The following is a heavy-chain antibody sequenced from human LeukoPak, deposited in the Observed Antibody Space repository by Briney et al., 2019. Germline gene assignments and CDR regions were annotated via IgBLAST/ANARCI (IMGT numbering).Heavy chain of an antibody. D-gene: IGHD2-21*02. J-gene: IGHJ5*02. CDR2: IYYSGST. Sequence: SETLSLTCTVSGGSISSSSYYWGWIRQPPGKGLEWIGSIYYSGSTYYNPSLKSRVTISVDTSKNQFSLKLSSVTAADTAVDYCARRGATYCGGDCYSGWFDPWGQGTLVTVSS. CDR3: ARRGATYCGGDCYSGWFDP. CDR1: GGSISSSSYY. V-gene: IGHV4-39*07.